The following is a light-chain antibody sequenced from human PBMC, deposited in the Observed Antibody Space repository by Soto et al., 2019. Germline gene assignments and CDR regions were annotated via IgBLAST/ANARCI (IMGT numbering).Light chain of an antibody. J-gene: IGKJ1*01. CDR1: QSVSNN. Sequence: EIVMTQSPATLSVSPGERATLSCRASQSVSNNLAWYQKKPGQAPRLVIYAASTTATGMPARFSGSGSETEFALTISSLHSEDFAVYYCQQYNNWPHTFGQGTAVEIK. CDR2: AAS. CDR3: QQYNNWPHT. V-gene: IGKV3-15*01.